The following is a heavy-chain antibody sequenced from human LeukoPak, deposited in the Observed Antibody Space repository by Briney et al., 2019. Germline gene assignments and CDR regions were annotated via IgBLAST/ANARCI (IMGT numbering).Heavy chain of an antibody. CDR3: AKGGGISAVVSH. D-gene: IGHD3-3*01. Sequence: PSETLSLTCTVSDGSISSSSYYWSWIRQPPGKGLEWIGYIYSSGTTNYNPSLKSRVTISVDTSKNQFSLKLSSVTAADTAVYYCAKGGGISAVVSHWGQGTLVTVSS. V-gene: IGHV4-61*01. CDR1: DGSISSSSYY. CDR2: IYSSGTT. J-gene: IGHJ4*02.